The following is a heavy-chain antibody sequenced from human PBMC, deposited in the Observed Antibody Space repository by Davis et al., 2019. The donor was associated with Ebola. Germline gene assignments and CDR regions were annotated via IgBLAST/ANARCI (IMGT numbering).Heavy chain of an antibody. CDR3: ARLGDFWSGYNSLDP. CDR1: GGPVSSGSYY. V-gene: IGHV4-39*07. D-gene: IGHD3-3*01. Sequence: MPSETLSPTCTAPGGPVSSGSYYWSWIRQPPGKGLEWTGEIKHSGNTNYNPSLKSRVTISVDTSKNQFSLKLSSVTAAATAVYYRARLGDFWSGYNSLDPWGQGTLVTVSS. J-gene: IGHJ5*02. CDR2: IKHSGNT.